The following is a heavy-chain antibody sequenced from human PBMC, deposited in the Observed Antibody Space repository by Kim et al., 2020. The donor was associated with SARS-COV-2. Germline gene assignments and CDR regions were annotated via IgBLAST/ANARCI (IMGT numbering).Heavy chain of an antibody. D-gene: IGHD6-13*01. CDR3: ARASSRISWQEYFQH. CDR1: GFTFSSYA. V-gene: IGHV3-30*04. CDR2: ISYDGSDK. J-gene: IGHJ1*01. Sequence: GGSLRLSCAASGFTFSSYAVHWVRQAPGKGLEWVALISYDGSDKYYADSVKGRFTISRANSRNTLYLQMNSLRADDSAVYYCARASSRISWQEYFQHWGQGTLVTVSS.